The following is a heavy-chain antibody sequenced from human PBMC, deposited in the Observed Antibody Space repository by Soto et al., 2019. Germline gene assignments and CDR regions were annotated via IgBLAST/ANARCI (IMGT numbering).Heavy chain of an antibody. CDR3: TTEVASVTMFGLVFPSEPHEIYY. Sequence: GGSLRLSCAASGFTFSNAWMNWVRQAPGKGLEWVGRIKSKTDGGTTDYAAPVKGRFTISRDDSKNTLYLQMNSLKTEDTAVYYCTTEVASVTMFGLVFPSEPHEIYYWGQGTLVPVSS. J-gene: IGHJ4*02. V-gene: IGHV3-15*07. CDR1: GFTFSNAW. CDR2: IKSKTDGGTT. D-gene: IGHD3-3*01.